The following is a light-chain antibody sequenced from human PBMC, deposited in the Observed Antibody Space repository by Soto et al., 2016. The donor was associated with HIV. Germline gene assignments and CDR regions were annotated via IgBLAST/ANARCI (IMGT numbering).Light chain of an antibody. V-gene: IGKV1-6*01. CDR1: QMINSY. CDR2: AAS. Sequence: IQMTQSPSSLSASIGDRVTITCRASQMINSYLNWYQQKPGKAPKLLIYAASSLQVGVPSRFSGSGSGTDFTLTISSLQPEDSASYFCLQDYDRPYTFGQGTKLEIK. CDR3: LQDYDRPYT. J-gene: IGKJ2*01.